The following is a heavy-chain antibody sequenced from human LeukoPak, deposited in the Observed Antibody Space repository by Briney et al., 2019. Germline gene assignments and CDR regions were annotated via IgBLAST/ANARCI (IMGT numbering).Heavy chain of an antibody. Sequence: GGSLRLSCAASGFSLNTDLMHWVRQAPGKGLVWVSRLSGDGRITSYADSGKGRFTISRDNAKNTLYLLMNSLRAEDTAVYYCARGANWGSNAFDIWGQGTMVTVSS. CDR2: LSGDGRIT. J-gene: IGHJ3*02. D-gene: IGHD7-27*01. V-gene: IGHV3-74*01. CDR1: GFSLNTDL. CDR3: ARGANWGSNAFDI.